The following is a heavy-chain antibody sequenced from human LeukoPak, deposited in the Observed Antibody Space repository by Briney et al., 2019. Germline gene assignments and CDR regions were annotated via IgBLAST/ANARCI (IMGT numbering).Heavy chain of an antibody. CDR3: AKDPDVLLWFGELSFIDY. CDR2: ISSSSSYI. CDR1: GFTFSSYS. V-gene: IGHV3-21*04. D-gene: IGHD3-10*01. Sequence: GGSLRLSCAASGFTFSSYSMNWVRQAPGKGLEWVSSISSSSSYIYYADSVKGRFTISRDNSKNTLYLQMNSLRAEDTAVYYCAKDPDVLLWFGELSFIDYWGQGTLVTVSS. J-gene: IGHJ4*02.